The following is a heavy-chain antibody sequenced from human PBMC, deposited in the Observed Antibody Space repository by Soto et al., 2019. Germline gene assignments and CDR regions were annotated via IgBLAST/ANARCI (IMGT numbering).Heavy chain of an antibody. V-gene: IGHV3-23*01. J-gene: IGHJ2*01. CDR1: GFTFSSYA. CDR3: ANRTTGWYFDL. Sequence: EVQLLESGGGLVQPGGSLRLSCAASGFTFSSYAMNWVRQAPGKGLEWVSVISGSGGSTYYADSVKGRSTISRDNSKNTLYLQMTSLRAEDTAVYYCANRTTGWYFDLWGRGTLVTVSS. CDR2: ISGSGGST.